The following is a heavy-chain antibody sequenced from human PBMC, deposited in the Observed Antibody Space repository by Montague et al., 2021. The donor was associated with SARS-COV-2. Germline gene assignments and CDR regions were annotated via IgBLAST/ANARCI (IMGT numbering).Heavy chain of an antibody. V-gene: IGHV3-33*01. CDR1: GFTYSQYG. J-gene: IGHJ4*02. CDR2: IWNDGSKK. D-gene: IGHD7-27*01. CDR3: VGDPGDPDTFDY. Sequence: SLRLSCAASGFTYSQYGVHLFRQAPGKGLEWVASIWNDGSKKYHSDSVKGRFTISRDNSNNMLYLQMDSLRAEDAAVYYCVGDPGDPDTFDYWGQGTQVTVSS.